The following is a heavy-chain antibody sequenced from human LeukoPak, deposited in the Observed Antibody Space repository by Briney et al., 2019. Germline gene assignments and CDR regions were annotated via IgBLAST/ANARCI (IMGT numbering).Heavy chain of an antibody. CDR3: ARASSSWYRSHSQNFDY. J-gene: IGHJ4*02. Sequence: SETLSLTCTVSGGSISSYYWSWIRQPPGKGLEWIGYIYYSGSTNYNPSLKSRVTISVDTSKNQFSLKLSSVTAADTAVYYCARASSSWYRSHSQNFDYWGQGTLVTVSS. CDR2: IYYSGST. V-gene: IGHV4-59*01. D-gene: IGHD6-13*01. CDR1: GGSISSYY.